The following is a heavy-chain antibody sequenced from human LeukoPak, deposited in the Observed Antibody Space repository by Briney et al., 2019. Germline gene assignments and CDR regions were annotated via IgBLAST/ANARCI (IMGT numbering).Heavy chain of an antibody. Sequence: SETLSLTCTVSGGSISSYYWSWIRQPPGKGLEWIGYIYYSGSTNYNPSLKSRVTISVDTSKNQFSLKVSSGTAADTAVYYCARGGGYGSGWLPYYYYGMDVWGQGTTVTVSS. CDR2: IYYSGST. J-gene: IGHJ6*02. V-gene: IGHV4-59*01. CDR3: ARGGGYGSGWLPYYYYGMDV. CDR1: GGSISSYY. D-gene: IGHD2-15*01.